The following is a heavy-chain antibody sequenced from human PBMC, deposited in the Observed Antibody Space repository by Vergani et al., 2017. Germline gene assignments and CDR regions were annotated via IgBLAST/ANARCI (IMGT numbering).Heavy chain of an antibody. CDR3: ARGIVVVTYGWFDP. CDR1: GFTFSSYW. D-gene: IGHD2-21*02. CDR2: IKQDGSER. V-gene: IGHV3-7*03. Sequence: EVQLVESGGGLVQPGGSLRLSCAASGFTFSSYWMSWVRQAPGKGLEWVANIKQDGSERYYVDSVKGRFTISRDNAKNSLYLQMNSLRAEDTAVYYCARGIVVVTYGWFDPWGQGTLGTVSS. J-gene: IGHJ5*02.